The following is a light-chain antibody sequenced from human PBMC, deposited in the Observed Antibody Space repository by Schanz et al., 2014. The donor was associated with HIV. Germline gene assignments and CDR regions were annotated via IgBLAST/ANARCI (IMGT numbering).Light chain of an antibody. CDR3: QQHATSPRP. V-gene: IGKV3-20*01. CDR2: GAS. CDR1: QNVGSY. Sequence: EIVLTQSPATLSLSPGERATLSCRASQNVGSYLAWYQQKPGQAPRLLISGASSRAAGIPDRFSGSGSGTDFTLTISRLEPEDFAVYYCQQHATSPRPFGQGTKVEIK. J-gene: IGKJ1*01.